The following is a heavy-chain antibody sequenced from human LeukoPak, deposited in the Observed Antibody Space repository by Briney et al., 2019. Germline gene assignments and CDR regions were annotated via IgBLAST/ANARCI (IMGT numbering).Heavy chain of an antibody. Sequence: GGSLRLSCAASGFTFSSYAMHWVRQAPGKGLEWEAVISDDGSNKNYADSVKGRFTISRDNSKNTLYLQMNSLGAEDTAVYYCARDWGQQLVFFACDIWRQGTMVSVPS. CDR2: ISDDGSNK. J-gene: IGHJ3*02. CDR3: ARDWGQQLVFFACDI. D-gene: IGHD6-13*01. CDR1: GFTFSSYA. V-gene: IGHV3-30*04.